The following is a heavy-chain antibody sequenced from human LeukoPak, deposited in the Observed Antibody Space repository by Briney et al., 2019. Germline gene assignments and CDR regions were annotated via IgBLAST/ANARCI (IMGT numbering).Heavy chain of an antibody. Sequence: ASVKVSCKASAYTFINYGISRVRQATGQGLEWMGWMNPNSGNTGYAQKFQGRVTMTEDTSTDTAYMELSSLRSEDTAVYYCATNWPPRYCSSTSCYLGWGQGTMVTVSS. CDR2: MNPNSGNT. J-gene: IGHJ3*01. V-gene: IGHV1-8*02. CDR3: ATNWPPRYCSSTSCYLG. CDR1: AYTFINYG. D-gene: IGHD2-2*01.